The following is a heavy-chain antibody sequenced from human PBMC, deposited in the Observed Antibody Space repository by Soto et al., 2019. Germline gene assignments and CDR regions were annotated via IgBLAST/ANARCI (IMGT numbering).Heavy chain of an antibody. CDR1: GGSISSGGYS. Sequence: QLRLQESGSGLVKPSQTLSLTCAVSGGSISSGGYSWSWIRQPPGKGLEYIGYIYHSGRTYYNPSLKSRVTMSVDRSKSQFSLKLSSVTAADTAVYYCARSSMITFGGAIDNWGQGTLVTVSS. V-gene: IGHV4-30-2*01. CDR3: ARSSMITFGGAIDN. CDR2: IYHSGRT. D-gene: IGHD3-16*01. J-gene: IGHJ4*02.